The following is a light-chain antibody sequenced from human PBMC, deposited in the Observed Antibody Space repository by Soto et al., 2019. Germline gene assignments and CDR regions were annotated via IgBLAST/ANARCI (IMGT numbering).Light chain of an antibody. CDR3: RSYLGATPYV. CDR2: EGH. V-gene: IGLV2-14*02. J-gene: IGLJ1*01. Sequence: QSALAQPASVSGSPGQSITISCTGASGDLGTYTLVAWYQQHPGKAPKVVIYEGHKRPSGVPDRFSGSTSVNTASLTISGLQTDDDAEYYCRSYLGATPYVSGTGSKV. CDR1: SGDLGTYTL.